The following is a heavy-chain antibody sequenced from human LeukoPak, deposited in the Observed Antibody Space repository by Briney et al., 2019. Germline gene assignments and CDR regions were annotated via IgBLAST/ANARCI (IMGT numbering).Heavy chain of an antibody. J-gene: IGHJ4*02. CDR3: ARHGGEGILITFGGVIAHFDY. CDR1: GYSFTSYW. CDR2: IYPGDSKT. V-gene: IGHV5-51*01. D-gene: IGHD3-16*02. Sequence: GESLQISCKASGYSFTSYWIGWVRQLPGKGLEWMGIIYPGDSKTRYNPSFQGQVTISADHSISTAYLQWSSLKASDTAMYYCARHGGEGILITFGGVIAHFDYWGQGTLVTVSS.